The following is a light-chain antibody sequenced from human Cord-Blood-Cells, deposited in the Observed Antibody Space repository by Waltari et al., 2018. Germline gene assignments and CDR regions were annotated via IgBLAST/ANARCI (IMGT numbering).Light chain of an antibody. J-gene: IGLJ2*01. CDR1: SSDVGGYNY. Sequence: QSALTQPASVSGSPGQSITISCTGTSSDVGGYNYVSWYQQHPGKAPKLMIYEVSNRPSGVSNRFSGSKSGNTRSLTISGLQAEDEADYYCSAYTSSSTLVVFGGGTKLTVL. CDR3: SAYTSSSTLVV. V-gene: IGLV2-14*01. CDR2: EVS.